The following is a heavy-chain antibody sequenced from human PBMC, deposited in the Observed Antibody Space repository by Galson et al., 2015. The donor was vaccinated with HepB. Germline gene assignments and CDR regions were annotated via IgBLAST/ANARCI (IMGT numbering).Heavy chain of an antibody. CDR3: ARAHIAVAGSYYYYGMDV. CDR2: IYHSGST. J-gene: IGHJ6*02. D-gene: IGHD6-19*01. CDR1: GGSISSSNW. V-gene: IGHV4-4*02. Sequence: LSLTCAVSGGSISSSNWWSWVRQPPGKGLEWIGEIYHSGSTNYNPSLKSRVTISVDKSKNQFSLKLSSVTAADTAVYYCARAHIAVAGSYYYYGMDVWGQGTTVTVSS.